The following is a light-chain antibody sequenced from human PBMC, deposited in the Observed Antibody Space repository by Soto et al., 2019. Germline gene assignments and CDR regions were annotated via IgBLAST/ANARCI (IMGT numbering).Light chain of an antibody. CDR3: QQSYSTPLT. J-gene: IGKJ1*01. CDR1: QRVSSY. V-gene: IGKV1-39*01. CDR2: AAS. Sequence: EIVMTQSPATLSVSPGERATLSCRAGQRVSSYLKWYQQKPGQAPKLLIYAASSWPSVVPSRFSGSGSGTDFTLTISSLQSEDFATYYCQQSYSTPLTFGQGTKVDIK.